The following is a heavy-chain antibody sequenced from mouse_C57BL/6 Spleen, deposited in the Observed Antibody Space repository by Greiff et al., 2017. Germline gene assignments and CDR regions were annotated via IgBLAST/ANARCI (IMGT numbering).Heavy chain of an antibody. CDR3: AKHGDYDGWFAY. V-gene: IGHV2-9*01. CDR2: IWGGGST. D-gene: IGHD2-4*01. CDR1: GFSFTSYG. Sequence: VKLMESGTGPVGPSQSLSITCTFSGFSFTSYGVDWVRQPPGKGLEWLGGIWGGGSTNYNSALMSRLSISKDNSKSQVFLKMNSLQTDDTAMYYCAKHGDYDGWFAYWGQGTLVTVSA. J-gene: IGHJ3*01.